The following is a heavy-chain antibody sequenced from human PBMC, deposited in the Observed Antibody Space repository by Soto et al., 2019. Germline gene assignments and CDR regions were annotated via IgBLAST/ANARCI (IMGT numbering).Heavy chain of an antibody. D-gene: IGHD6-19*01. V-gene: IGHV1-69*01. CDR2: IIPIFGSP. CDR1: GGTFSSYG. J-gene: IGHJ5*02. Sequence: QVQLVQSGAEVKKPGTSVKVSCKASGGTFSSYGISWVRQAPGQGLEWMGGIIPIFGSPNYAQRFQGRVTISAAELTSTAYMEPTSLRSEDTAAYYCARENRFLESNSGWYNWFDPWGQGTLVTVSS. CDR3: ARENRFLESNSGWYNWFDP.